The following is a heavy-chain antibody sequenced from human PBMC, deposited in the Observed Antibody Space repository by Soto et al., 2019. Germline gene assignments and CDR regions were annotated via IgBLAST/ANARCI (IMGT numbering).Heavy chain of an antibody. D-gene: IGHD3-10*01. CDR2: INHSGST. CDR3: ARGVSVTSLSVRYGMDV. V-gene: IGHV4-34*01. CDR1: GGSFSGYY. J-gene: IGHJ6*02. Sequence: SETLSLTCAVYGGSFSGYYWSWIRQPPGKGLEWIGEINHSGSTNYNPSLKSRVTISVDTSKNQFSLKLSSVTAADTAVYYCARGVSVTSLSVRYGMDVWGQGTTVTVSS.